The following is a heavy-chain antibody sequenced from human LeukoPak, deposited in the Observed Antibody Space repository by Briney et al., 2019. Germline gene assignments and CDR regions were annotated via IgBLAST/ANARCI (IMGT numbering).Heavy chain of an antibody. CDR3: ANCRGYSYGLFDY. CDR1: GFTFSSYA. CDR2: ISGSGGST. Sequence: GGSLRLSCAASGFTFSSYAMSWVRQAPGKGLEWVSAISGSGGSTYYADSVKGRFTISRDNSKNTLYLQMNSLRAEDTAVYYCANCRGYSYGLFDYWGQGTLVTVSS. V-gene: IGHV3-23*01. D-gene: IGHD5-18*01. J-gene: IGHJ4*02.